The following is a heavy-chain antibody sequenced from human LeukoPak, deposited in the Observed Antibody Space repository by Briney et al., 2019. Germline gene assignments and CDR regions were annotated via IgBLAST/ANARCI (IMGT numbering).Heavy chain of an antibody. CDR3: ANSDRFCSGSCHVPDAFDF. Sequence: SQTLSLTCIVSGGSVSSGDYYWSWIRQPPGKGLEWIGYIYDSGRTDFNPSLKSRVTISVDTSKNQFSLKLSSVTAADTAVYHCANSDRFCSGSCHVPDAFDFWGQGTMVTVSS. D-gene: IGHD2-15*01. CDR1: GGSVSSGDYY. CDR2: IYDSGRT. J-gene: IGHJ3*01. V-gene: IGHV4-30-2*01.